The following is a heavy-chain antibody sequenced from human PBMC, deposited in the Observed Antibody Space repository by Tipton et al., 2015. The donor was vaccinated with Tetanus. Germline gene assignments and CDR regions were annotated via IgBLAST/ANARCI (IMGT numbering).Heavy chain of an antibody. Sequence: SLRLSCAASGFTFSIDAMNWVRQAPGMGLEWVSVFYSGGSGTEYADSVKGRFTISRDNSKNMLYLQMNSLRADDTAVYYCARGMAEASNCGGDCYSDYWGQGTLVTVSS. D-gene: IGHD2-21*02. CDR1: GFTFSIDA. V-gene: IGHV3-23*03. CDR3: ARGMAEASNCGGDCYSDY. CDR2: FYSGGSGT. J-gene: IGHJ4*02.